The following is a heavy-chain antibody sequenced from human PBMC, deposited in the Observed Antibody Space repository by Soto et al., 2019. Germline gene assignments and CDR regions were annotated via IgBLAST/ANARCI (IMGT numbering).Heavy chain of an antibody. V-gene: IGHV1-18*01. Sequence: QVQLVQSGAEVKKPGASVKVSCKASGYTFTSYGISWVRQAPGQRLEWMGWISANNGNTKYAQNFQGRVTMTTDTSTSTAYMELRSLRSDDTAVYYCARAYSPGLFDPWGQGTLVTVSS. J-gene: IGHJ5*02. CDR2: ISANNGNT. D-gene: IGHD2-15*01. CDR3: ARAYSPGLFDP. CDR1: GYTFTSYG.